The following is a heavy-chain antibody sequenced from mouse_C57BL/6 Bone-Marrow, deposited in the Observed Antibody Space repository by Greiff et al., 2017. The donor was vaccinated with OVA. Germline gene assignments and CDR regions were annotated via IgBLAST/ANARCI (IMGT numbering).Heavy chain of an antibody. CDR1: GFTFSSYA. Sequence: DVMLVESGEGLVKPGGSLKLSCAASGFTFSSYAMSWVRQTPEKRLEWVAYISSGGDYIYYADTVKGRFTISRDNARNTLYLQMSSLKSEDTAMYYCTRRDYESLYAMDYWGQGTSVTVSS. V-gene: IGHV5-9-1*02. CDR2: ISSGGDYI. J-gene: IGHJ4*01. D-gene: IGHD2-4*01. CDR3: TRRDYESLYAMDY.